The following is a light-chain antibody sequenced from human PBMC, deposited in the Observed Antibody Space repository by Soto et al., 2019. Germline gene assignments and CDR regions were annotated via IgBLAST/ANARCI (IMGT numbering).Light chain of an antibody. CDR2: RNN. J-gene: IGLJ2*01. Sequence: QSVLTQPPSASGTPGQRVTISCSGSSSNIGSNYVYWYQPLPGTAPKLLIYRNNQRPSGVPDRFSGSKSGTSASLAIRGLRSEDEADYYCAAWDDSLSAYVVFGGGTKLTVL. CDR3: AAWDDSLSAYVV. V-gene: IGLV1-47*01. CDR1: SSNIGSNY.